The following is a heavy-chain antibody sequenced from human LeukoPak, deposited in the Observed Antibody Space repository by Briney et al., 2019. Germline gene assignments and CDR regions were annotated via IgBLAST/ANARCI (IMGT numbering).Heavy chain of an antibody. CDR1: GFTFSNYW. CDR2: INSDGSST. CDR3: ARHHPYYFDY. V-gene: IGHV3-74*01. J-gene: IGHJ4*02. Sequence: GGSLRLSCAASGFTFSNYWMHWVRQAPGKGLVWVSRINSDGSSTTYADSVKGRFTISRDNAKNTLYLQMNSLTAEDTAVYYCARHHPYYFDYWGQGTLVTVSS.